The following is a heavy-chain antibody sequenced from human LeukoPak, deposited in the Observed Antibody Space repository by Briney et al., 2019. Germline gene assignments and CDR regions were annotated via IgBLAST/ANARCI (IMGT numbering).Heavy chain of an antibody. J-gene: IGHJ4*02. CDR1: GGTFSCYA. Sequence: ASVKVSCKASGGTFSCYAISWVRQAPRQGLEWMGGIIPIFGTANYAQKFQGRVTITADESTSTAYMELSSLRSEDTAVYYCARDRYCSSTSCYTGDFDYWGQGTLVTVSS. D-gene: IGHD2-2*02. CDR2: IIPIFGTA. CDR3: ARDRYCSSTSCYTGDFDY. V-gene: IGHV1-69*13.